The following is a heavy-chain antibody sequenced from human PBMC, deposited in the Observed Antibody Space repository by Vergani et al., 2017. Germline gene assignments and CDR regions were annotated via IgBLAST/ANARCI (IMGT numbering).Heavy chain of an antibody. V-gene: IGHV3-20*04. CDR2: IDRNYGV. D-gene: IGHD5/OR15-5a*01. Sequence: EVQLVESGGGLVKPGGSLRLSCAASGFTFQAFAFHWVRQVSGRGLEWVSGIDRNYGVKNGNSFEGRFSISRDSAKNSLYLQMNSLRAEDTAVYYCARGGLRQPADYWGQGTLVTVSS. CDR3: ARGGLRQPADY. J-gene: IGHJ4*02. CDR1: GFTFQAFA.